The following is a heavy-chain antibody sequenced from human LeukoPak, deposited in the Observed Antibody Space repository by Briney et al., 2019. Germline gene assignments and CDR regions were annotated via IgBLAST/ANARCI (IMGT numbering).Heavy chain of an antibody. V-gene: IGHV1-69*01. D-gene: IGHD3-10*01. CDR3: ARDAWFGELSPLGYNWFDP. Sequence: SVKVSCKASGGTFSSYAISWVRQAPGQGLEWIGGIIPIFGTANYAQKFQGRVTITADESPSTAYMELSSLRSEDTAVYYCARDAWFGELSPLGYNWFDPWGQGTLVTVSS. J-gene: IGHJ5*02. CDR2: IIPIFGTA. CDR1: GGTFSSYA.